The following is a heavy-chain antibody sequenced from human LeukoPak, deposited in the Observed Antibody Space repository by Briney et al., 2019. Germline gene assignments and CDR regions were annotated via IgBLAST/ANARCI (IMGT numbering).Heavy chain of an antibody. CDR2: IYYSGTT. CDR3: ARLSYCTNGVCYRWNYYYGMDV. Sequence: SETLSLTCAVSGGSLSSDLYYWGWIRQPPGKGLEWIGTIYYSGTTYYNPSLKSRVTISVDTSKNQFSLKLSSVTAADTAVYYCARLSYCTNGVCYRWNYYYGMDVWGQGTTVTVSS. V-gene: IGHV4-39*01. CDR1: GGSLSSDLYY. J-gene: IGHJ6*02. D-gene: IGHD2-8*01.